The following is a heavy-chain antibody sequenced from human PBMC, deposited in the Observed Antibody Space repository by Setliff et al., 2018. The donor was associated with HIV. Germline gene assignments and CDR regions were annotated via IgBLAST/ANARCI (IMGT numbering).Heavy chain of an antibody. CDR2: IYYSGST. CDR3: ATRDCGDDCYFDY. Sequence: SETLSLTCSVSSGSISTYYWNWIRQPPGKGLEWIGYIYYSGSTNYNPSLKSRVTISVDTSKKQFSLKLTSVSTADTAVYYCATRDCGDDCYFDYWGQGTLVTVSS. J-gene: IGHJ4*02. CDR1: SGSISTYY. V-gene: IGHV4-59*01. D-gene: IGHD2-21*01.